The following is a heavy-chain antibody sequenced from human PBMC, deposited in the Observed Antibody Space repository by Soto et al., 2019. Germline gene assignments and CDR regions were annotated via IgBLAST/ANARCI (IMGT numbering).Heavy chain of an antibody. Sequence: PSETLSLTCTVSGGSISSGGYYWSWIRQHPGKGLEWIGYIYYSGSTYYNPSLKSRVTISVDTSKNQFSLKLSSVTAADTAVYYCARDLPPGGNPGDYYGMDVWGQGTTVTVSS. CDR2: IYYSGST. CDR3: ARDLPPGGNPGDYYGMDV. V-gene: IGHV4-31*03. D-gene: IGHD2-15*01. J-gene: IGHJ6*02. CDR1: GGSISSGGYY.